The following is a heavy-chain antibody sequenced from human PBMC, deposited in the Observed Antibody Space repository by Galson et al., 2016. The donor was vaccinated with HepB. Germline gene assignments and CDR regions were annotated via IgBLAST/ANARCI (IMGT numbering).Heavy chain of an antibody. CDR1: GFTFDDHA. V-gene: IGHV3-9*01. CDR3: AKGLRFIYHYGMDV. CDR2: ISWKSGSI. Sequence: SLRLSCAASGFTFDDHAMHWVRQAPGKGLEWVSGISWKSGSIGYADSVKDRFTISRDNAKNSLYLQMNSLRAEDTALYYCAKGLRFIYHYGMDVWGQGTTVTVSS. J-gene: IGHJ6*02.